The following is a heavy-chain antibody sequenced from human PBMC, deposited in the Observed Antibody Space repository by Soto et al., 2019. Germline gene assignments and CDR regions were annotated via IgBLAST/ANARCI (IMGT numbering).Heavy chain of an antibody. Sequence: EVQLVESGGGLVKPGGSLRLSCAASGFTFSNAWMNWVRQAPGKGLEWVGRIKSKTDGVTTDYAAPVKGRFTISRDDSKNTLYLQMNSLKTEDTAVYYCTTVHHCTNGVCYYYYYYGMDVWGQGTTVTVSS. D-gene: IGHD2-8*01. CDR1: GFTFSNAW. V-gene: IGHV3-15*07. CDR2: IKSKTDGVTT. CDR3: TTVHHCTNGVCYYYYYYGMDV. J-gene: IGHJ6*02.